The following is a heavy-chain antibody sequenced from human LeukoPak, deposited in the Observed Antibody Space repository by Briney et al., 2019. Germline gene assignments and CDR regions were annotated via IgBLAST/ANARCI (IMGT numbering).Heavy chain of an antibody. CDR3: ARDREVQQQLGTSRAFDV. CDR1: GASVYNGASF. V-gene: IGHV4-31*03. CDR2: TYYRGKT. J-gene: IGHJ3*01. D-gene: IGHD6-13*01. Sequence: SSQTLSLTCTVSGASVYNGASFWSWIRQVPGGGLEWVGHTYYRGKTYHNPSLGSRVTMSIDGSKNQFSLRLTSVTAADTAVYFCARDREVQQQLGTSRAFDVWGPGTVVTVPS.